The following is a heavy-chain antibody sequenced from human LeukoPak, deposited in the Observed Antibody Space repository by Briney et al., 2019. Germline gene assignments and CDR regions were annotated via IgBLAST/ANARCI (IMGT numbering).Heavy chain of an antibody. V-gene: IGHV1-18*01. CDR3: ARDYSSSWYYPVYYSYGMDV. J-gene: IGHJ6*02. Sequence: ASVKVSCKASGYTFTSYGISWVRQAPGQGLEWMGWISAYNGNTNYAQKLQGRVTMTTDTSTSTAYMELRSLRSDDTAVYYCARDYSSSWYYPVYYSYGMDVWGQGTTVTVSS. CDR2: ISAYNGNT. CDR1: GYTFTSYG. D-gene: IGHD6-13*01.